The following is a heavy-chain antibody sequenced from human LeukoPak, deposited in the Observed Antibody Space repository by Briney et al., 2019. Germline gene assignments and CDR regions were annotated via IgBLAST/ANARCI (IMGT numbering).Heavy chain of an antibody. CDR3: AREDNTLPYFQH. Sequence: ASVKVSFTASGYTFTVYYMHWVRQAPGQGLEWMGCINPNSGGTNYSQKFQGWVTMIRDTSISTAYMELSRLRSDDTAVYYCAREDNTLPYFQHWGQGTLVTVSS. V-gene: IGHV1-2*04. CDR2: INPNSGGT. CDR1: GYTFTVYY. D-gene: IGHD2-15*01. J-gene: IGHJ1*01.